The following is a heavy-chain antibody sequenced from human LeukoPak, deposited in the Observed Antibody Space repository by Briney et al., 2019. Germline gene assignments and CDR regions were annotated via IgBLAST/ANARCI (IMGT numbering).Heavy chain of an antibody. CDR2: INPSGGST. CDR3: ARDRSSAIQLLYYYYMDV. CDR1: GYTFTGYY. V-gene: IGHV1-46*01. Sequence: GASVKVSCKASGYTFTGYYMHWVRQAPGQGLEWMGIINPSGGSTSYAQKFQGRVTMTRDTSTSTVYMELSSLRSEDTAVYYCARDRSSAIQLLYYYYMDVWGKGTTVTISS. D-gene: IGHD5-18*01. J-gene: IGHJ6*03.